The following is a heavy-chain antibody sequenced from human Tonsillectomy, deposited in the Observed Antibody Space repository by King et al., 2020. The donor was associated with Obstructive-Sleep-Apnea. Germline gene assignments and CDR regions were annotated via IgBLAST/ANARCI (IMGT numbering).Heavy chain of an antibody. J-gene: IGHJ4*02. CDR1: GYTFTSYY. Sequence: VQLVESGAEVKKPGASVKVSCKASGYTFTSYYMHWVRQAPGQGLEWMGIINPSGGSKSYAQKFQGRVTMPRDTSTSTVYMELSSLRSEDTAVYYCAREDYGGNSSYWGQGTLVTVSS. CDR2: INPSGGSK. CDR3: AREDYGGNSSY. D-gene: IGHD4-23*01. V-gene: IGHV1-46*03.